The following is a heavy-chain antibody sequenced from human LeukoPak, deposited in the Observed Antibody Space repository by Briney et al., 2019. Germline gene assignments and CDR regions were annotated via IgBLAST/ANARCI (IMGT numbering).Heavy chain of an antibody. CDR1: GYSFTSYW. J-gene: IGHJ5*02. CDR2: IYPADSDT. D-gene: IGHD4-23*01. Sequence: GESLKNSCKGSGYSFTSYWIGWVRQMPGEGLEWMGIIYPADSDTYYSPSFQGQVTISADKSISSAYLQWLSLKASDTATYYCAKGVTRYNWFDPWGQGTLVTGSS. CDR3: AKGVTRYNWFDP. V-gene: IGHV5-51*01.